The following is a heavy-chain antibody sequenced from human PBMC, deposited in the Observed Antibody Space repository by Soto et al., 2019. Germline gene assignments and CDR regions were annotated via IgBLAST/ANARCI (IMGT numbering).Heavy chain of an antibody. V-gene: IGHV6-1*01. CDR1: GDSVSSNSAA. D-gene: IGHD6-6*01. Sequence: SLTCAICGDSVSSNSAAWNWIRQSPSRGLEWLGRTYYRSKWYNDYAVSVKSRITINPDTSKNQFSLQLNSVTPEDTAVYYCARDWSIAARSGVRFDPWGQGTLVTVSS. CDR3: ARDWSIAARSGVRFDP. J-gene: IGHJ5*02. CDR2: TYYRSKWYN.